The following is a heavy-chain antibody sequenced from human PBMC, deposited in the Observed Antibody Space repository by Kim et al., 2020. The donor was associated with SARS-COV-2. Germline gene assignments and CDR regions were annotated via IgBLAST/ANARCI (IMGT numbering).Heavy chain of an antibody. CDR3: TKSDWFDP. CDR2: DGGRK. V-gene: IGHV3-74*01. Sequence: DGGRKSYADSVKGRFTISRDIAKNTLYLQMNKLRVEDTAVYYCTKSDWFDPWGQGTLVTVSS. J-gene: IGHJ5*02.